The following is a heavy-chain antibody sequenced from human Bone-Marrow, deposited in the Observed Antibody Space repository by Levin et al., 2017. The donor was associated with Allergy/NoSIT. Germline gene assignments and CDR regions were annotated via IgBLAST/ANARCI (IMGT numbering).Heavy chain of an antibody. CDR2: ISYDGSNK. D-gene: IGHD1-26*01. Sequence: GGSLRLSCAASGFTFSSYAMHWVRQAPGKGLEWVAVISYDGSNKYYADSVKGRFTISRYNSKNTLYLQMNSLRAEDTAVYYCARERWGWELLKSHWFDPWGQGTLVTVSS. V-gene: IGHV3-30-3*01. J-gene: IGHJ5*02. CDR1: GFTFSSYA. CDR3: ARERWGWELLKSHWFDP.